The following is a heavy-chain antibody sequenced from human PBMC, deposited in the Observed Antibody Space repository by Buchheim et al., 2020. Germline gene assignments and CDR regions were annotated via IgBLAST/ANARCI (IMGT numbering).Heavy chain of an antibody. D-gene: IGHD6-6*01. CDR1: GFTFSSYE. J-gene: IGHJ6*02. CDR3: ARDIPNGEEYSSSYYYYGMDV. CDR2: ISSSGSTI. V-gene: IGHV3-48*03. Sequence: EVQLVESGGGLVQPGGSLRLSCAASGFTFSSYEMNWVRQAPGKGLEWVSYISSSGSTIYYADSVKGRFTISRDNAKNSLYLQMNSLRAEDTAVYYCARDIPNGEEYSSSYYYYGMDVWGQGTT.